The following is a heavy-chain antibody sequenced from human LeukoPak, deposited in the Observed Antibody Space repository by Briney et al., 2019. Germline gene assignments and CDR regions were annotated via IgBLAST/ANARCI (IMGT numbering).Heavy chain of an antibody. J-gene: IGHJ6*03. D-gene: IGHD6-13*01. Sequence: GGSLRLSCAASGFSFSGSGIHWVRQAPGKGLEWVAFIRYDGNYRFYADSVEGRFTISRDSSNNTLYLQMNSLRAEDTAVYYCAKERGARIAAAVSLVRKNYYYYYMDVWGKGTTVTVSS. CDR3: AKERGARIAAAVSLVRKNYYYYYMDV. CDR1: GFSFSGSG. CDR2: IRYDGNYR. V-gene: IGHV3-30*02.